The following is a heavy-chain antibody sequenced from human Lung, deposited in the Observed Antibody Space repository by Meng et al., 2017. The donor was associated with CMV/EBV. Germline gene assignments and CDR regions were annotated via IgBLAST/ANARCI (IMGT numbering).Heavy chain of an antibody. V-gene: IGHV3-7*01. CDR2: IKQHGSDQ. J-gene: IGHJ3*02. CDR1: GFTFSSYS. Sequence: GGSLRLXXAVSGFTFSSYSMSWVRQAPGKGLEWVASIKQHGSDQYYVDSVKGRFTISRDNAKNSLHLQMNSLRAEDTAVYYCAREFFSGDNWYGAFETRGRGXMVTVSS. D-gene: IGHD4-23*01. CDR3: AREFFSGDNWYGAFET.